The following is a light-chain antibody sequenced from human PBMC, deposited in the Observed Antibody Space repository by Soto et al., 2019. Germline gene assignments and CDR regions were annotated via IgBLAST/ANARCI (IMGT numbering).Light chain of an antibody. J-gene: IGKJ4*01. CDR3: RKYNSAPLT. CDR2: AAS. CDR1: QGIGVY. Sequence: DIQMTQSPSSLSASSGDRVTITCRASQGIGVYLAWFQQKPGKVPKLLIYAASALQSGVPSRFSGSGSGTDFTLTISSLQPEDIATYYCRKYNSAPLTFGGGTRVELK. V-gene: IGKV1-27*01.